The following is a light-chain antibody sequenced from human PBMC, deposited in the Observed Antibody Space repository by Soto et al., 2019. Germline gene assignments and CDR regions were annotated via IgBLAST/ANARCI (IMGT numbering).Light chain of an antibody. CDR1: SSNIGSNY. CDR3: AAWDDSLSGAV. CDR2: RNN. V-gene: IGLV1-47*01. J-gene: IGLJ7*01. Sequence: QSVLTQPPSASGTPGQRVAISCSGRSSNIGSNYVYCYQQLPGTAPKLVMYRNNQRPSGVPDRFSGSKSGTSASLAISGLRSEDEADYYCAAWDDSLSGAVFGGGTQLTVL.